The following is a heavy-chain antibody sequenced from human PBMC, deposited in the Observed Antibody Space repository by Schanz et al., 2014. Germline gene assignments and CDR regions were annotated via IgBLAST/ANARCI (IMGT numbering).Heavy chain of an antibody. CDR2: VSHDGFTK. V-gene: IGHV3-30*04. D-gene: IGHD6-19*01. CDR3: ATDYSGGGCHI. J-gene: IGHJ3*02. Sequence: PLVEFGGGLVQPGGSLRLSCVASGFSFSGFAVHWVRQAPGKGLEWVSIVSHDGFTKHYADSVRGRFTLSRDNSKNTVYLQMNRLRAEDTALYFCATDYSGGGCHIWGQGTMVTVSS. CDR1: GFSFSGFA.